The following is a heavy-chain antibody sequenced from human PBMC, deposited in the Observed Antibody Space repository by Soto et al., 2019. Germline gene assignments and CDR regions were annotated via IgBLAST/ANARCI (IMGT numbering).Heavy chain of an antibody. CDR3: ARTLHRAMVLFDY. D-gene: IGHD3-10*01. V-gene: IGHV1-69*13. J-gene: IGHJ4*02. Sequence: ASVKVSCKASGGTFSSYAISWVRQAPGQGLEWMGGIIPIFGTANYAQKFQGRVTIIADESTSTAYMELSSLRSEDTAVYYCARTLHRAMVLFDYWGQGTLVTVS. CDR2: IIPIFGTA. CDR1: GGTFSSYA.